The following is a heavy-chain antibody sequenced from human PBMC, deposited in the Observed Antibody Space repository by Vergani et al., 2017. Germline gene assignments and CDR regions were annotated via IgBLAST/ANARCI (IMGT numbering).Heavy chain of an antibody. CDR1: GYTFTGYY. D-gene: IGHD3-9*01. V-gene: IGHV1-2*02. Sequence: QVQLVQSGAEVKKPGASVKVSCKASGYTFTGYYMHWVRQAPGQGLEWMGWINPNSGGTNYAQKFQGRVTMTRDTSISTAYMELSRLRSDDTAVYYCAIGVKTGYPTENDYFDYWGQGTLVTVSS. CDR2: INPNSGGT. J-gene: IGHJ4*02. CDR3: AIGVKTGYPTENDYFDY.